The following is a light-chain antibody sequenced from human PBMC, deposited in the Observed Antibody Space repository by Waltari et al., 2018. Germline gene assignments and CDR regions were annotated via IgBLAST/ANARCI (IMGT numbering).Light chain of an antibody. Sequence: EIVLTQSPGTLSLSPGERATLSCRASQSLSGSYLAWYQQKPGQTPRLLIYGASSRATGIPDRFSGSGSGTDFTLTISRLEPEDCAVYYCQQYVSSPGTFGQGTKVEIK. J-gene: IGKJ1*01. CDR2: GAS. V-gene: IGKV3-20*01. CDR1: QSLSGSY. CDR3: QQYVSSPGT.